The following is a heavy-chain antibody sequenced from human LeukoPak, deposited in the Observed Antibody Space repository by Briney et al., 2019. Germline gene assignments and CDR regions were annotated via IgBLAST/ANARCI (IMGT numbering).Heavy chain of an antibody. J-gene: IGHJ4*02. D-gene: IGHD2-15*01. V-gene: IGHV4-31*03. CDR2: IYYSGST. CDR3: AAGVVVAATLLY. CDR1: GVSISSGGYY. Sequence: PSQTLSLTCTVSGVSISSGGYYWRWIRQHRGKGLEWIGYIYYSGSTYYNPSLKSRFTISVDTSKNQFSLKLSSVTAADTAVYYCAAGVVVAATLLYWGQGTLVTVSS.